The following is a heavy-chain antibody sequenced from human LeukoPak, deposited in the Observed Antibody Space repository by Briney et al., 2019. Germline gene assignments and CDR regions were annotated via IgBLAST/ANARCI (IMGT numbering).Heavy chain of an antibody. V-gene: IGHV3-7*01. CDR3: VRGMDI. Sequence: GGSLRLSCAASGFTFRNYWMTWVRQAPGKGLEWVANIKQDGSSRYYVDSVEGRFSIPRDNAKNSQYLQMNSLRPEDTAVYYCVRGMDIWGQGTMVTVSS. CDR1: GFTFRNYW. CDR2: IKQDGSSR. J-gene: IGHJ3*02.